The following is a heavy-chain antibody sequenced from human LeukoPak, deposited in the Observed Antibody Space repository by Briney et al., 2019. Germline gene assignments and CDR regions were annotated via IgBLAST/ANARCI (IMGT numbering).Heavy chain of an antibody. V-gene: IGHV3-21*01. Sequence: GGSLRLSCAASGFTFSSYSMNWVRQAPGKGLEWVSSISSSSSYIYYADSVKGRFTISRDNAKNSLYLQMNSLRAEDTAVYYCARADWYYDFWSGYYGGYYFDYWGQGTLVTVSS. CDR2: ISSSSSYI. D-gene: IGHD3-3*01. CDR3: ARADWYYDFWSGYYGGYYFDY. CDR1: GFTFSSYS. J-gene: IGHJ4*02.